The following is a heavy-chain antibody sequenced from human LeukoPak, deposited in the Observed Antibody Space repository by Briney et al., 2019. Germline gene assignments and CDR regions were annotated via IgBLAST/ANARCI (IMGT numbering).Heavy chain of an antibody. D-gene: IGHD6-13*01. Sequence: ASVKVSCKASGYTFTSYYMHWVRQAPGQGLEWMGIINPSGGSTSYAQKFQGRVTMTRDMSTSTVYMELSSLRSEDTAVYYCARECGAWSAPSCAAEPFDYWGQGTLVTVSS. CDR3: ARECGAWSAPSCAAEPFDY. CDR1: GYTFTSYY. CDR2: INPSGGST. J-gene: IGHJ4*02. V-gene: IGHV1-46*01.